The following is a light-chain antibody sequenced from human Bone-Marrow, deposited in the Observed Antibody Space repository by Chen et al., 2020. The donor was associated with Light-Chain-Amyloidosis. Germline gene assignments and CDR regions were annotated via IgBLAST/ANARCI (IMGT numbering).Light chain of an antibody. CDR3: QVWDRSSDRPV. J-gene: IGLJ3*02. V-gene: IGLV3-21*03. CDR1: NIGSTS. CDR2: DDS. Sequence: SYVLTQPSSVSVAPGKTATIACGGNNIGSTSVHWYQQTPGQAPLLVVYDDSDRPSGIHERLSGSNSGNTATLTISRVEAGDEADYYCQVWDRSSDRPVFGGGTKLTVL.